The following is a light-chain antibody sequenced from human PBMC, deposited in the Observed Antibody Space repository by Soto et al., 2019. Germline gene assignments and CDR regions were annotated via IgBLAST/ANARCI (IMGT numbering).Light chain of an antibody. V-gene: IGKV3-11*01. CDR1: QSINSA. CDR2: DAS. Sequence: EIVLTQSPATLSLSPGERATLSCRTSQSINSALAWYQQKPGQAPSLLIYDASNRANGIPARFSGSGSGTDFTLTISSAEPEDPAVYYCQQRSVWVTFGQGTRLEI. CDR3: QQRSVWVT. J-gene: IGKJ5*01.